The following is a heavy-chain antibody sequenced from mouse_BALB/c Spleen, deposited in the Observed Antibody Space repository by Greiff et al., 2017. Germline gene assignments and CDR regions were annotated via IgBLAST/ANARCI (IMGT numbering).Heavy chain of an antibody. J-gene: IGHJ2*01. CDR2: ISSGSSTI. CDR3: AREDFYYFDY. CDR1: GFTFSSFG. V-gene: IGHV5-17*02. Sequence: EVKLVESGGGLVQPGGSRKLSCAASGFTFSSFGMHWVRQAPEKGLEWVAYISSGSSTIYYADTVKGRFTISRDNPKNTLFLQMTSLRSEDTAMYYCAREDFYYFDYWGQGTTRTVAS.